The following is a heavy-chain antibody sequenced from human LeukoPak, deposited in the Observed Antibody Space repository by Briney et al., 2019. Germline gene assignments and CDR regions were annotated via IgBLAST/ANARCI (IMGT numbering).Heavy chain of an antibody. Sequence: SETLSLTCTVSGYSISDGYYWGWIRQPPGKGLEWIGNSHITGASFYNPSLKSRVTISIDTSKNQFSLKLSSVTAADTALYYCARDGVEVRSPRPFAHWGKGTQVTVSS. CDR3: ARDGVEVRSPRPFAH. V-gene: IGHV4-38-2*02. CDR2: SHITGAS. CDR1: GYSISDGYY. D-gene: IGHD2-8*01. J-gene: IGHJ4*02.